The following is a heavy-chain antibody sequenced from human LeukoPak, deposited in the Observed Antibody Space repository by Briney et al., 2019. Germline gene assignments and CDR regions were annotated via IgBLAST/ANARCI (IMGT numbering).Heavy chain of an antibody. V-gene: IGHV3-74*01. J-gene: IGHJ4*02. CDR1: GFTFSSFW. CDR2: INKDGSVT. CDR3: MKVRWRPRVVYSDY. Sequence: PGGSLRLFCAVSGFTFSSFWIHWLRQAPGKGLVWVSRINKDGSVTDYAESVKGRFSISRDNAKNTLYLQMNSLRVEDTAIYSCMKVRWRPRVVYSDYWGQGTLVTVSS. D-gene: IGHD2-21*02.